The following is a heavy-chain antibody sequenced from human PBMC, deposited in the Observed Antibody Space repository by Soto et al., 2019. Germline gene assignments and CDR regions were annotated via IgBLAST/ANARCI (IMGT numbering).Heavy chain of an antibody. J-gene: IGHJ5*02. D-gene: IGHD3-3*02. Sequence: SETLSLTCTVSGGSISSSSYYWGWIRQPPGKGLEWIGSIYYSGSTYYNPSLKSRVTISVDTSKNQFSLKLSSVTAADTAVYYCASPKIAFYNWFDPWGQGTLVSVSS. V-gene: IGHV4-39*01. CDR1: GGSISSSSYY. CDR3: ASPKIAFYNWFDP. CDR2: IYYSGST.